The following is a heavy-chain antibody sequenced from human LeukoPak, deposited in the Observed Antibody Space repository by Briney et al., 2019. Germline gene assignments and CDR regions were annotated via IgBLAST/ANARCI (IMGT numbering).Heavy chain of an antibody. D-gene: IGHD3-3*01. Sequence: GASVKVSCKASGYTFTCYYMHWVRQAPGQGLEWMGWINPNSGGTNYAQKFQGRVTMTRDTSISTAYMELSRLRSDDTAVYFCAREYGGFLELSPYYFDYWGQGTLVTVSS. CDR1: GYTFTCYY. V-gene: IGHV1-2*02. J-gene: IGHJ4*02. CDR3: AREYGGFLELSPYYFDY. CDR2: INPNSGGT.